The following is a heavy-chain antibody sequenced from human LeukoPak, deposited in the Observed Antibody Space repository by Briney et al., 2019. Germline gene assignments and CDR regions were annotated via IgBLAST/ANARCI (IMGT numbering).Heavy chain of an antibody. CDR1: GGTFSSYA. CDR2: IIPIFGIA. J-gene: IGHJ4*02. V-gene: IGHV1-69*04. Sequence: SVKVSCKASGGTFSSYAISWVRQAPGQGLEWMGRIIPIFGIANYAQKFQGRVTITADKSTSTAYMELSSLRSEDTAVYYCARRLSVSSGYYGRFDYWGQGTLVTASS. D-gene: IGHD3-22*01. CDR3: ARRLSVSSGYYGRFDY.